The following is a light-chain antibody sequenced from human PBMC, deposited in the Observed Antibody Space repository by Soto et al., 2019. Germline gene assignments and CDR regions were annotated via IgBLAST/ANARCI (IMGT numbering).Light chain of an antibody. CDR3: QQSFTTPWT. CDR1: QPISGY. CDR2: GAS. V-gene: IGKV1-39*01. Sequence: DIQMTQSPSSLSASVGDRVTITCRAGQPISGYLNWYQQKPGKPPQLLIYGASTLESGVPSRFSGSGSGTDFTLTISSLQSEDFATYYCQQSFTTPWTFGQGTKVDIK. J-gene: IGKJ1*01.